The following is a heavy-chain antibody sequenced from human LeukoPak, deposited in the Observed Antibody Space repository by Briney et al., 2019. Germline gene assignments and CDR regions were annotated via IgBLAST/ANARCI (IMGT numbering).Heavy chain of an antibody. J-gene: IGHJ4*02. CDR2: ITSKPYGEAS. V-gene: IGHV3-49*04. D-gene: IGHD3-3*01. Sequence: SLRLSCAASGFTFDDYAMHWVRQAPGKGLEWVGFITSKPYGEASHYAASVSGRFSFSRDDSKSIAYLQMNSLKTEDTAVYYCVRHDGMVLPVWGQGTLVTVSS. CDR1: GFTFDDYA. CDR3: VRHDGMVLPV.